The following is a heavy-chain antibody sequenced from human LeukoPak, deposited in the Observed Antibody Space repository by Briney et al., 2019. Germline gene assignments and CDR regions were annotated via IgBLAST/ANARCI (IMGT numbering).Heavy chain of an antibody. CDR3: ARGRYYGSGSYYNY. V-gene: IGHV4-34*01. Sequence: PSETLSFTCAVYGGSFSGYYWSRIRQPPGKGLEWIGEINHSGSTNYNPSLKSRVTISVDTSKNQFSLKLSSVTAADTAVYYCARGRYYGSGSYYNYWGQGTLVTVSS. D-gene: IGHD3-10*01. J-gene: IGHJ4*02. CDR1: GGSFSGYY. CDR2: INHSGST.